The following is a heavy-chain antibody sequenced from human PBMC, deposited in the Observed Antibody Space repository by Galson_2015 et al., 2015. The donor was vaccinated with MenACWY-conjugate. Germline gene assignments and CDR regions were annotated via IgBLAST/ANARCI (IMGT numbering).Heavy chain of an antibody. CDR1: GFTLMSYN. CDR2: IGNSGSPI. V-gene: IGHV3-48*04. CDR3: ARGTYRSGSSI. D-gene: IGHD6-19*01. Sequence: SLRLSCAASGFTLMSYNMNWLRQAPGKGLEWISFIGNSGSPIYYADSVKGRFTISRDNAKNSLFLHMNSLRAEDTAVYYCARGTYRSGSSIWGQGTLVTVSS. J-gene: IGHJ4*02.